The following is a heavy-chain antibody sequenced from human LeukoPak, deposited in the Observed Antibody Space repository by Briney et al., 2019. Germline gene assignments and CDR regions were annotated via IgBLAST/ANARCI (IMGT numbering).Heavy chain of an antibody. CDR1: GFTFSSYW. CDR2: ISPDGSTT. Sequence: GGSLRLSCAASGFTFSSYWMHWVRQAPGKGLVWVSRISPDGSTTGHADSVKGRFTTSRDNSKDTLFLQVNSLRAEDTAVYYCARRTTIARYYFDYWGQGTLVSVSS. CDR3: ARRTTIARYYFDY. J-gene: IGHJ4*02. V-gene: IGHV3-74*01. D-gene: IGHD4-11*01.